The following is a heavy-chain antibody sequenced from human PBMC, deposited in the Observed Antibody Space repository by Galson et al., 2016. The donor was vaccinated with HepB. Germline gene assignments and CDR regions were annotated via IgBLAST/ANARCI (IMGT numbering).Heavy chain of an antibody. D-gene: IGHD3-10*01. CDR3: AKDKKRISSRGWRSNSGMDV. Sequence: SLRLSCAGSGFSFDDYAMHWVRQAPGKGLEWVSGISWNSGSIGYADSVKGRFTISRDNAKNSLYLQMNSLRGEDTGLYYCAKDKKRISSRGWRSNSGMDVWSQGTTVTVSS. CDR1: GFSFDDYA. CDR2: ISWNSGSI. J-gene: IGHJ6*02. V-gene: IGHV3-9*01.